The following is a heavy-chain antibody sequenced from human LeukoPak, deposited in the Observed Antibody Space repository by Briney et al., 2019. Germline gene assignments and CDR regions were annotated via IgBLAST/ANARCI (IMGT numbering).Heavy chain of an antibody. Sequence: GGSLRLSCAASGFTFSNFGMHWIRQAPGKGLEWVAVISYDGSNKYWGDSVKGRFTISRDNAKNSLYLQMNSLRAEDTAVYYCARAQYYFDSSGYFDYWGQGTLVAVSS. CDR3: ARAQYYFDSSGYFDY. J-gene: IGHJ4*02. D-gene: IGHD3-22*01. V-gene: IGHV3-30*03. CDR1: GFTFSNFG. CDR2: ISYDGSNK.